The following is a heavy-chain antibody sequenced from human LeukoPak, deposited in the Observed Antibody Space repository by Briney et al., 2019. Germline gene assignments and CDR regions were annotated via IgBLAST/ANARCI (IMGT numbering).Heavy chain of an antibody. CDR2: IRSKANSYAT. V-gene: IGHV3-73*01. Sequence: GGSLKLSCAAAGFTFSGSAMHWVRQASGKRLEWVGRIRSKANSYATAYAASVKARFTISRDDSKNTAYLQMNSLKTEDTAVYYCTSSGYSYYYWGQGTLVTVSS. CDR1: GFTFSGSA. J-gene: IGHJ4*02. D-gene: IGHD5-18*01. CDR3: TSSGYSYYY.